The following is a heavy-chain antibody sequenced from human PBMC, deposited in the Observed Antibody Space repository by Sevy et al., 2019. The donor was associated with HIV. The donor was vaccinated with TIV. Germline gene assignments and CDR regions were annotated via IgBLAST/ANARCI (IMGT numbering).Heavy chain of an antibody. Sequence: GGSLRVSCAASGFTFSDYYMSWIRQAPGKGLEWVSYISSSSSYTNYADSVKGRFTISRDNAKNSLYLQMNSLRAEDTAVYYCARGRGCSSTSCTYYYYYYMDVWGKGTTVTVSS. D-gene: IGHD2-2*01. J-gene: IGHJ6*03. CDR1: GFTFSDYY. V-gene: IGHV3-11*06. CDR2: ISSSSSYT. CDR3: ARGRGCSSTSCTYYYYYYMDV.